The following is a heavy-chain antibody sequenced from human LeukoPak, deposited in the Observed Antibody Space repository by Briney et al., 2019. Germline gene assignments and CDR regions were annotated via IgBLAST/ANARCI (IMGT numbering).Heavy chain of an antibody. J-gene: IGHJ3*02. V-gene: IGHV3-48*04. CDR2: ISGSSKTK. Sequence: GGSLRLSCAASGFTFSSYSMNWVRQAPEKGLEWVSFISGSSKTKYYAASVKGRFIVSRDNAQNSLFLEMNSLRVEDTAIYYCARSVKWFGEGEAFDXXXQXTXXXVSS. CDR1: GFTFSSYS. CDR3: ARSVKWFGEGEAFDX. D-gene: IGHD3-10*01.